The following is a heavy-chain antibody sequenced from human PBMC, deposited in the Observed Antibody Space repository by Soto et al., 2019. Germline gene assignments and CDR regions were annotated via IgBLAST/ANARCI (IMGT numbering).Heavy chain of an antibody. CDR3: AKDQFGGGSCSLECYYYGMDV. V-gene: IGHV3-23*01. CDR2: ISGSGGST. CDR1: GFTFSSYA. D-gene: IGHD2-15*01. Sequence: GGSLRLSCAASGFTFSSYAMSWVRQAPGKGLEWVSAISGSGGSTYYADSVKGRFTISRDNSKNTLYLQMNSLRAEDTAVYYCAKDQFGGGSCSLECYYYGMDVWGQGTTVTVSS. J-gene: IGHJ6*02.